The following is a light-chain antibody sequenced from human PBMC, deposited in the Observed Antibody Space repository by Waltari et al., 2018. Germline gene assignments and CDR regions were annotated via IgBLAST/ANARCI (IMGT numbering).Light chain of an antibody. V-gene: IGLV1-36*01. Sequence: QSVLTQPPSVSEAPKQRVTISCSVSSSNIGNNAVNCYQQLPGNSPKLLIYYDDLLASGVTDRCAGSKSGTSASLAISGLQSEDEADYYCAVWDDTVSGYVFGSGTKVTVL. CDR3: AVWDDTVSGYV. J-gene: IGLJ1*01. CDR2: YDD. CDR1: SSNIGNNA.